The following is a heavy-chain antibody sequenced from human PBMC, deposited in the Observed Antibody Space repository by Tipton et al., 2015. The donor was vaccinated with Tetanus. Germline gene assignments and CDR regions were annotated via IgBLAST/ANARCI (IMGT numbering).Heavy chain of an antibody. CDR2: LIPMFGTP. D-gene: IGHD1/OR15-1a*01. V-gene: IGHV1-69*06. Sequence: QLVQSGAEVKKPGSSVRVSCKSSGGPFSSYVIAWVRQAPGQGLEWMGGLIPMFGTPKYAQKFQDRVTMSADRSTSTFYMELSRLTSEDTATYYCAQNKRGDYYYYYGWDVWGPGTTVTVSS. CDR1: GGPFSSYV. CDR3: AQNKRGDYYYYYGWDV. J-gene: IGHJ6*02.